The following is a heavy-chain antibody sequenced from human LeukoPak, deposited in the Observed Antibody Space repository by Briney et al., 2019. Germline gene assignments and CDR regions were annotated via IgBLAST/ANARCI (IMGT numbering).Heavy chain of an antibody. CDR1: GFTFSSYW. Sequence: GGSLRLSCAASGFTFSSYWMSWVRQAPGKGLEWVANIKQDGSETYYVDSVKGRFTISRDNAKKSLFLQMNSLGAEDAAVYYCARVEGRSSCPDYWGQGTLVTVSS. V-gene: IGHV3-7*01. D-gene: IGHD6-13*01. J-gene: IGHJ4*02. CDR2: IKQDGSET. CDR3: ARVEGRSSCPDY.